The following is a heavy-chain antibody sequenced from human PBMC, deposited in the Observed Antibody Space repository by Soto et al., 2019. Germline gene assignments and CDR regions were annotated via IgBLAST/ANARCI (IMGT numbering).Heavy chain of an antibody. Sequence: GASVKVSCKASGYTLTGYYMHWVRPAPGQGLEWMGWINPNSGGTNYAQKFQGRVTMTRDTSISTAYMELSRLRSDDTAVYYCARKALPYNWFDPWGQGTLVTVSS. J-gene: IGHJ5*02. CDR2: INPNSGGT. CDR3: ARKALPYNWFDP. V-gene: IGHV1-2*02. CDR1: GYTLTGYY. D-gene: IGHD1-26*01.